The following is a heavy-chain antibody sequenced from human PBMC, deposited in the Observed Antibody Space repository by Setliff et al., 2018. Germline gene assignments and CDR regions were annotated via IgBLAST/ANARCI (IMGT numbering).Heavy chain of an antibody. J-gene: IGHJ6*02. CDR3: VRDRTAYSYGLDV. CDR1: GGSISPYF. Sequence: SETLSLTCTVSGGSISPYFWSWIRQPPGKGLEWIGYIYHNGNTNFNPSLKARVTMSVDTSKNQFALNLRSVTAADTAVYYCVRDRTAYSYGLDVWGQGTTVTVSS. V-gene: IGHV4-59*01. D-gene: IGHD5-18*01. CDR2: IYHNGNT.